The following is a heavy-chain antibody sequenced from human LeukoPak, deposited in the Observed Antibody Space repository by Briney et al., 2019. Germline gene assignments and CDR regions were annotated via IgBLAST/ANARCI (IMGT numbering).Heavy chain of an antibody. CDR2: IYYSGST. CDR1: GGSISSSSYY. CDR3: ARNVLRFLEWSDDYYYYMDV. Sequence: SETLSLTCTVSGGSISSSSYYWGWIRQPPRKGLEWIGSIYYSGSTYYNPSLKSRVTISVDTSKNQFSLKLSSVTAADTAVYYCARNVLRFLEWSDDYYYYMDVWGKGTTVTVSS. V-gene: IGHV4-39*07. J-gene: IGHJ6*03. D-gene: IGHD3-3*01.